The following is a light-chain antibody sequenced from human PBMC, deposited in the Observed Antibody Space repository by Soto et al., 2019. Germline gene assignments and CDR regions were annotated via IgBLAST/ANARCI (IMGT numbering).Light chain of an antibody. J-gene: IGLJ1*01. CDR1: SGYVGTYSL. V-gene: IGLV2-23*01. Sequence: QSVLAQPASVSGSPGQSITISCTGASGYVGTYSLVSWYQQHPGKAPKVVIYEGHKRPSGVPDRFSGSTSVNTASLTISGLQTDDEADYYCCLYVGATTSVFXTGTGVAVL. CDR2: EGH. CDR3: CLYVGATTSV.